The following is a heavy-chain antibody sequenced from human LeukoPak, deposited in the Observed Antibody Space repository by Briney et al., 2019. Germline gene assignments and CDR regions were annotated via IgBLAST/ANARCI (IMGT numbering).Heavy chain of an antibody. CDR2: TYVTGYT. J-gene: IGHJ5*02. V-gene: IGHV4-59*08. CDR1: GASISSYF. Sequence: SETLFLTCSVSGASISSYFWSWIRQPPGKGLEWIAFTYVTGYTNYNPSLKSRVTISLDTSKNQVSLKINSVTAADTAVYYCARHVLFSTSYSYWFDPWGQGTLVTVSS. D-gene: IGHD3-10*01. CDR3: ARHVLFSTSYSYWFDP.